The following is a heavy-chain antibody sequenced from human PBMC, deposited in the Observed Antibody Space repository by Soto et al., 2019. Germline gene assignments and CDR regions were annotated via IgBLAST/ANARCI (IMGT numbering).Heavy chain of an antibody. CDR3: ARKIVVVPAAIGNYYYYGMDV. CDR1: GYTFTSYG. J-gene: IGHJ6*02. D-gene: IGHD2-2*02. CDR2: ISAYNGDT. V-gene: IGHV1-18*01. Sequence: GASVKVSFKASGYTFTSYGISWVRQAPGQGLEWMGWISAYNGDTNYAQKLQGRVTMTTDTSTSTAYMELRSLRSDDTAVYYCARKIVVVPAAIGNYYYYGMDVWGQGTTVTVSS.